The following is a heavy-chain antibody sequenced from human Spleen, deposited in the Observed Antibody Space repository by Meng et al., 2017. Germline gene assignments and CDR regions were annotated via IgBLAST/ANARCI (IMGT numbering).Heavy chain of an antibody. Sequence: QVELVQSGAEVKKLGAPEKVSCKPSGYNFPDYWLHWVRRAPGQGLEWMGRIDPKSGDTHYAQRFQGRVTMTGDTSISTAYMELSGLRSDDTAMYYCARDEDISAAGKLFGDYWGQGTLVTVSS. V-gene: IGHV1-2*06. CDR2: IDPKSGDT. CDR3: ARDEDISAAGKLFGDY. D-gene: IGHD6-13*01. J-gene: IGHJ4*02. CDR1: GYNFPDYW.